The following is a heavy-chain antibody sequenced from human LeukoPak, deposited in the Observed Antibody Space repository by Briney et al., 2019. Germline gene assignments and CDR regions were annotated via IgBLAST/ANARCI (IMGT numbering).Heavy chain of an antibody. CDR2: INPSGAST. CDR3: ARFSSNWYSSFDY. V-gene: IGHV1-46*01. J-gene: IGHJ4*02. CDR1: GYTFTSYY. Sequence: ASVKVSFKASGYTFTSYYMHWVRQAPGQGLEWMGIINPSGASTGYAQKFQGRVTMTWDTSTTTVYMELSSLRSEDTAVYYCARFSSNWYSSFDYWGQGTLVTVSS. D-gene: IGHD6-13*01.